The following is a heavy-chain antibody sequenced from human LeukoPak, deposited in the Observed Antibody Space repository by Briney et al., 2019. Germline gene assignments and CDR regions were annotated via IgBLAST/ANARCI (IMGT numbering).Heavy chain of an antibody. Sequence: PGGSLRLSCAASGFTFSSYWMHWVRQAPGKGLVWVSRINSDGSSTSYADSVKGRFTISRDNAKNTLYLQMNSLRAEDTAVYYCAGSNSYGYIRDDYWGQGTLVTVSS. CDR1: GFTFSSYW. CDR3: AGSNSYGYIRDDY. V-gene: IGHV3-74*01. D-gene: IGHD5-18*01. J-gene: IGHJ4*02. CDR2: INSDGSST.